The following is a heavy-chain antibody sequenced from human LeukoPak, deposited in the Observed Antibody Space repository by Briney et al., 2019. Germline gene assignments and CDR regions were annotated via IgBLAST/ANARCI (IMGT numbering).Heavy chain of an antibody. J-gene: IGHJ5*02. Sequence: SETLSLTCAVYGGSFSGYYWSWIRQPPGKGLEWIGEINHSGSTNYNPSLKSRVTISVDTSKNQFSLKLSSVTAADTAVYYCASTAAYGSGSYYRLWFDPWGQGTLVTVSS. D-gene: IGHD3-10*01. CDR2: INHSGST. CDR1: GGSFSGYY. V-gene: IGHV4-34*01. CDR3: ASTAAYGSGSYYRLWFDP.